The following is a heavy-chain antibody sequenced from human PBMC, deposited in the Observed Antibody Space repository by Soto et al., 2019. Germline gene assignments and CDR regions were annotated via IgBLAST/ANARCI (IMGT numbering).Heavy chain of an antibody. CDR3: AKDQIWFGEFDY. CDR1: GFTFSSYA. V-gene: IGHV3-23*01. CDR2: ISSSGGRT. D-gene: IGHD3-10*01. Sequence: GGSLRLSCAASGFTFSSYAMSWVRQAPGKGLEWVSAISSSGGRTDYADSVKGRFTISRDNSKNTLYLQMISLRAEDTAVYYCAKDQIWFGEFDYWGQGTLVTVSS. J-gene: IGHJ4*02.